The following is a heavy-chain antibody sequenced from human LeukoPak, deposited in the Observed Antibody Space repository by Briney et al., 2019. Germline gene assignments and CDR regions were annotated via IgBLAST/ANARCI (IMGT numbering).Heavy chain of an antibody. D-gene: IGHD2-2*01. CDR1: GFTLSSYE. Sequence: GGSLRLSCTASGFTLSSYEMSWIRQAPGKGLEWVSSIDYSGGSTHYADSVMGRFTISRDNSKNIMYLQMNSLRAEDTAVYYCARELRVVVVPAAIGFDYWGQGTLVTVSS. V-gene: IGHV3-23*01. J-gene: IGHJ4*02. CDR3: ARELRVVVVPAAIGFDY. CDR2: IDYSGGST.